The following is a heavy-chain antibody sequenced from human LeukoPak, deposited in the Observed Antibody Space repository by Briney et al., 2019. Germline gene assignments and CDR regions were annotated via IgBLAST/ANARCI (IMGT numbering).Heavy chain of an antibody. D-gene: IGHD1-20*01. V-gene: IGHV1-2*02. CDR1: GYTFTGYY. Sequence: GASVKVSCKASGYTFTGYYMHWVRQAPGQGLEWMGWINPDSGGTNCAQKLQCRVTMTRDTSISTAYMELSRLRSDDTAVYYCARPRSNWNPGWFDPWGQGTLVTVSS. CDR3: ARPRSNWNPGWFDP. J-gene: IGHJ5*02. CDR2: INPDSGGT.